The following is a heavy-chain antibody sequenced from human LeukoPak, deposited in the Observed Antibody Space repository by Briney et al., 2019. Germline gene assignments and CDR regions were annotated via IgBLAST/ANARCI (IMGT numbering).Heavy chain of an antibody. J-gene: IGHJ6*02. CDR1: GGSSSGYY. V-gene: IGHV4-34*01. CDR2: INHSGST. CDR3: ARHHEAGYYYGMDV. Sequence: PSETLSLTCAVYGGSSSGYYWSWIRQPPGKGLEWIGEINHSGSTNYNPSLKSRVTISVDTSKNQFSLKLSSVTAADTAVYYCARHHEAGYYYGMDVWGQGTTVTVSS.